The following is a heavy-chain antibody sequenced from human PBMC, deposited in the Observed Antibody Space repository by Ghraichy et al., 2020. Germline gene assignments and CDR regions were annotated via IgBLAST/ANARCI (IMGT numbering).Heavy chain of an antibody. CDR3: AREKQPGGAAAGTGY. CDR1: GFTFSSYW. D-gene: IGHD6-13*01. V-gene: IGHV3-7*01. J-gene: IGHJ4*02. CDR2: IKQDGGEK. Sequence: GESLNISCEASGFTFSSYWMNWVRQSPGKGLEWVANIKQDGGEKHYVDSVNGRFTISRDNAKNSLYLQMNSLRVEDTAVYYCAREKQPGGAAAGTGYWGQGTLVTVSS.